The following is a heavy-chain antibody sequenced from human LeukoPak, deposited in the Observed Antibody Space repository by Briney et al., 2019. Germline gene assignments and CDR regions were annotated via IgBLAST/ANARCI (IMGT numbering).Heavy chain of an antibody. CDR1: GSTFSSYW. J-gene: IGHJ4*02. Sequence: PGGSLRLSCAASGSTFSSYWTSWVRQAPGKGLEWVAKIKEDGREKYYVDSVKGRFTISRDNAKNSLSLQMNSLRAEDTAVYYCAASRIQLWNNHNYWGQGTLVTVSS. CDR3: AASRIQLWNNHNY. CDR2: IKEDGREK. V-gene: IGHV3-7*01. D-gene: IGHD5-18*01.